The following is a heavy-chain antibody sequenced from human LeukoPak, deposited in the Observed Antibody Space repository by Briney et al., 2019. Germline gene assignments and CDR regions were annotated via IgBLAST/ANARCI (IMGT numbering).Heavy chain of an antibody. CDR2: IYTSGST. D-gene: IGHD3-3*01. CDR1: GGSISSYY. V-gene: IGHV4-4*07. Sequence: PSETLSLTCTVSGGSISSYYWSWIRQPAGKGLEWIGRIYTSGSTNYNPSLMSRVTMSVDTSKNQFSLKLSSVTAADTAVYYCARDADFWSGYSEPQYYFDYWGQGTLVTVSS. CDR3: ARDADFWSGYSEPQYYFDY. J-gene: IGHJ4*02.